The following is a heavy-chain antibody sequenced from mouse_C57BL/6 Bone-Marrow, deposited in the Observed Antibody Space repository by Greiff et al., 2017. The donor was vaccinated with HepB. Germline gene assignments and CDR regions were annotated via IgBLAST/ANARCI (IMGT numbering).Heavy chain of an antibody. J-gene: IGHJ1*03. CDR3: ASGWGSATRWYFDV. Sequence: VQLQQSGAELVRPGASVKLSCKASGYTFTSYGISWVKQRTGQGLEWIGEIYPRSGNTYYNEKFKGKATLTADKSSSTAYMELRSLTSEDSAVCFCASGWGSATRWYFDVWGTGTTVTVAS. D-gene: IGHD1-2*01. CDR2: IYPRSGNT. V-gene: IGHV1-81*01. CDR1: GYTFTSYG.